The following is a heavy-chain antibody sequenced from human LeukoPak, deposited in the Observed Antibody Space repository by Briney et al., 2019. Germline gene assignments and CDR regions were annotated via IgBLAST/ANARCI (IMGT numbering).Heavy chain of an antibody. CDR1: GGSISSSSYY. D-gene: IGHD3-22*01. V-gene: IGHV4-39*07. Sequence: PSETLSLTCTVSGGSISSSSYYWGWIRQPPGKGLEWIGSIYYSGSTYYSPSLKSRVTISVDTSKNQFSLKLSSVTAADTAVYYCARDSHYYDSSGYRYYFDYWGQGTLVTVSS. CDR2: IYYSGST. J-gene: IGHJ4*02. CDR3: ARDSHYYDSSGYRYYFDY.